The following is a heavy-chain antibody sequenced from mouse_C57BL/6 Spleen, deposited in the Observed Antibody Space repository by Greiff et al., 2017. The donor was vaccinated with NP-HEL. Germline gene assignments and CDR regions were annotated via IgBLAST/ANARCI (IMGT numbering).Heavy chain of an antibody. CDR3: ARGDGRGVYYFDY. D-gene: IGHD2-3*01. CDR2: IYPGDGDT. V-gene: IGHV1-82*01. Sequence: QVQLQQSGPELVKPGASVKISCKASGYAFSSSWMNWVKQRPGKGLEWIGRIYPGDGDTNYNGKFKGKATLTADKSSSTAYMQLSSLTSEDSAVYFCARGDGRGVYYFDYWGQGTTLTVSS. J-gene: IGHJ2*01. CDR1: GYAFSSSW.